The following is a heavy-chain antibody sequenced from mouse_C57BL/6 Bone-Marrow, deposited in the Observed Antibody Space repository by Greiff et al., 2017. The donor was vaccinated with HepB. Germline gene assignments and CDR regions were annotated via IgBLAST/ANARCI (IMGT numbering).Heavy chain of an antibody. D-gene: IGHD1-1*01. V-gene: IGHV1-52*01. CDR1: GYTFTSYW. CDR2: IDPSDSET. CDR3: VTKGFDY. J-gene: IGHJ2*01. Sequence: QVQLKQSGAELVRPGSSVKLSCKASGYTFTSYWMHWVKQRPIQGLEWIGNIDPSDSETHYNQKFKDKATLTVDKSSSTAYMQLSSLTSEDSAVYYCVTKGFDYWGQGTTLTVSS.